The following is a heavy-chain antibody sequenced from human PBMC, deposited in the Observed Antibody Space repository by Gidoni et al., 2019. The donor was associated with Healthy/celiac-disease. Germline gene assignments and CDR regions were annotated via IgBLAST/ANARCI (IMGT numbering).Heavy chain of an antibody. V-gene: IGHV3-74*01. D-gene: IGHD2-8*01. CDR2: INSEGSST. J-gene: IGHJ4*02. Sequence: EVQLVESGGGLVQPGGSLRLSCAASGFTFSSYWMHWVRQAPGKGLVWVSRINSEGSSTSYADSVKGRFTISRDNAKNTLYLQMNSLRAEDTAVYYCARGRYCTNGVCYGGDYWGQGTLVTVSS. CDR3: ARGRYCTNGVCYGGDY. CDR1: GFTFSSYW.